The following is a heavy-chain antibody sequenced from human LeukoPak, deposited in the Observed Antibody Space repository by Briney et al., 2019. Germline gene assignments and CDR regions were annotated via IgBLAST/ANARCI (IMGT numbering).Heavy chain of an antibody. Sequence: PSETLSLTCTVSGGSISSYYWRWNRQPPGKGLEWIGYIYYSGSTYYNPSLKSRVTISVDTSKNQFSLKLSSVTAADTAVYYCARASYDSYRLPDYWGQGTLVTVSS. D-gene: IGHD5-12*01. J-gene: IGHJ4*02. CDR1: GGSISSYY. V-gene: IGHV4-30-4*01. CDR2: IYYSGST. CDR3: ARASYDSYRLPDY.